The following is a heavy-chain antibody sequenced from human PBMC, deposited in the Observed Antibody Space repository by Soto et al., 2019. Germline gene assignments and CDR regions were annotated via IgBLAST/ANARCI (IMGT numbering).Heavy chain of an antibody. CDR3: AKVIDSSGYNPNRY. CDR1: GFTFRSYA. CDR2: ISGSGDST. Sequence: HPGGSLRLSCTASGFTFRSYAMNWVRQAPGKGPEWVSGISGSGDSTYYADSVKGRFTISRDNSKNTLYLQMNSLRAEDTAVYYCAKVIDSSGYNPNRYWGQKTLVTVSS. D-gene: IGHD3-22*01. J-gene: IGHJ4*02. V-gene: IGHV3-23*01.